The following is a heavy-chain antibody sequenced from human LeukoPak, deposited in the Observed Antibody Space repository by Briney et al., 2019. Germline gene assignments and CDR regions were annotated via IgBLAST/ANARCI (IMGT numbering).Heavy chain of an antibody. CDR2: IYYSGST. CDR1: GGSISSYY. CDR3: ARVGRYRIAAAGISNWFDP. V-gene: IGHV4-59*12. J-gene: IGHJ5*02. Sequence: SETLSLTCTVSGGSISSYYWSWLRQPPGKGLEWIGYIYYSGSTNYNPSLKSRVTISVDTSKNQFSLKLSSVTAADTAVYYCARVGRYRIAAAGISNWFDPWGQGTLVTVSS. D-gene: IGHD6-13*01.